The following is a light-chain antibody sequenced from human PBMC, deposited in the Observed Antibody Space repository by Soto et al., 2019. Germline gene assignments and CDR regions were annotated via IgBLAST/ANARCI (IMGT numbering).Light chain of an antibody. CDR2: DVS. V-gene: IGLV2-14*01. Sequence: QSALTQPASVSGSPGQSITISCTGTSSDVGGYIYVSWYQQHPGKAPKLMIYDVSNRPSGVSNRFSGSKSGNTASLTISGLQAEDEADYYCSSYTSSSTLVFGGGTKLTVL. CDR1: SSDVGGYIY. J-gene: IGLJ2*01. CDR3: SSYTSSSTLV.